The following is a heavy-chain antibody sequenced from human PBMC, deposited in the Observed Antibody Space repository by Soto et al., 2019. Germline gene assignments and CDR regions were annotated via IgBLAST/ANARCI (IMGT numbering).Heavy chain of an antibody. CDR1: GFTFSSYA. V-gene: IGHV3-23*01. D-gene: IGHD2-21*01. J-gene: IGHJ4*02. CDR3: AKDLGGVDPTRIHYFDY. Sequence: GGSLRLSCAASGFTFSSYAMSWVRQAPGKGLEWVSAISGSGGSTYYADSVKGRFTISRDNSKNTLYLQMNSLRAEDTAVYYCAKDLGGVDPTRIHYFDYWGQGTLVTISS. CDR2: ISGSGGST.